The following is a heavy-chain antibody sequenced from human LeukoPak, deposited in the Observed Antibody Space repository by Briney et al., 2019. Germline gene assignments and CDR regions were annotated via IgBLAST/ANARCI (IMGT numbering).Heavy chain of an antibody. J-gene: IGHJ4*02. Sequence: LAGGSLRLSCAASGFTFSSYAMTWVRQAPGKGLQWVSGISGSGGSTYYADSVKGRFTISRDNSKNTLYVQMNSLRAEDTAVYYCAKKGSGYYYDGRDYFDYWGQGTLVTVSS. CDR3: AKKGSGYYYDGRDYFDY. CDR1: GFTFSSYA. V-gene: IGHV3-23*01. CDR2: ISGSGGST. D-gene: IGHD3-22*01.